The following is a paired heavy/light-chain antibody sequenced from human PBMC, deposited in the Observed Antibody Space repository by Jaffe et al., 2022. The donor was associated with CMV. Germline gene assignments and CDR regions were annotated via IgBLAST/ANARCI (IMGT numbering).Light chain of an antibody. Sequence: DIVMTQSPDSLAVSLGERATINCKSSQSVLYSSNNKNYLAWYQQKPGQPPKLLIYWASTRESGVPDRFSGSGSGTDFTLTISSLQAEDVAVYYCQQYYSPPNTFGQGTKLEIK. CDR3: QQYYSPPNT. V-gene: IGKV4-1*01. CDR2: WAS. CDR1: QSVLYSSNNKNY. J-gene: IGKJ2*01.
Heavy chain of an antibody. D-gene: IGHD2-21*02. J-gene: IGHJ6*02. V-gene: IGHV3-21*01. CDR2: ISSSSSYI. CDR3: ARDRRPVVVTAKWRYYYYGMDV. Sequence: EVQLVESGGGLVKPGGSLRLSCAASGFTFSSYSMNWVRQAPGKGLEWVSSISSSSSYIYYADSVKGRFTISRDNAKNSLYLQMNSLRAEDTAVYYCARDRRPVVVTAKWRYYYYGMDVWGQGTTVTVSS. CDR1: GFTFSSYS.